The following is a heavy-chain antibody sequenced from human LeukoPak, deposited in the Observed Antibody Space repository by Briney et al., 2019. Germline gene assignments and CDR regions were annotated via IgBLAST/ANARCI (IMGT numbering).Heavy chain of an antibody. CDR3: ARASSGWYGPMFDY. CDR2: IKQDGSEK. V-gene: IGHV3-7*04. CDR1: GFTSSSYW. J-gene: IGHJ4*02. Sequence: GGSLRLSCAASGFTSSSYWMSWVRQAPGKGLEWVANIKQDGSEKYYVDSVKGRFTISRDNAKNSLYLQMNSLRAEDTAVYYCARASSGWYGPMFDYWGQGTLVTVSS. D-gene: IGHD6-19*01.